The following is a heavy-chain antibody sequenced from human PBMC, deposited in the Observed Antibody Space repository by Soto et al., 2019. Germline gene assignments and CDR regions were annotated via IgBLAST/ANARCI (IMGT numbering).Heavy chain of an antibody. CDR2: VNQDGTQK. CDR3: ARWESSDWYLGI. CDR1: GFTFSGYW. D-gene: IGHD6-19*01. Sequence: GSLRLSCAGSGFTFSGYWMTWARQPPGKGLEWVASVNQDGTQKFYVDSVKGRFTISRDNAKNSLFLQMISLRAEDTAVYYCARWESSDWYLGIWGQGTLVTVSS. V-gene: IGHV3-7*03. J-gene: IGHJ4*02.